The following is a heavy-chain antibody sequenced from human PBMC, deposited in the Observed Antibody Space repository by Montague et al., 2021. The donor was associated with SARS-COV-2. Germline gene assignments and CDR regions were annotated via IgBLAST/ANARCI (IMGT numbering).Heavy chain of an antibody. CDR2: IYYRGST. CDR3: VRERQYNWFDA. Sequence: SETLSLTCTVSGGSISSNFWSWIRQPPGKGLEWIGYIYYRGSTNYNPSLKSRITMSVDMSKNQFSLKVSSVTAADTAVYYCVRERQYNWFDAWGQGKLVTVSS. J-gene: IGHJ5*02. CDR1: GGSISSNF. V-gene: IGHV4-59*01. D-gene: IGHD6-19*01.